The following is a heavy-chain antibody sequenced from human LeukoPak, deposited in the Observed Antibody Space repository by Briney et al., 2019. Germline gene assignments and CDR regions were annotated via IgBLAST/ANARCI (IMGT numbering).Heavy chain of an antibody. Sequence: PSETLSLTCAVYGGSFSGYYWSWIRQPPGKGLEWIGEINHGGSTNYNPSLKSRVTISVDTSKNQFSLKLSSVTAADTAVYYCARGPDIVVVPAAIIFDYWGQGTLVTVSS. CDR1: GGSFSGYY. CDR3: ARGPDIVVVPAAIIFDY. J-gene: IGHJ4*02. CDR2: INHGGST. D-gene: IGHD2-2*01. V-gene: IGHV4-34*01.